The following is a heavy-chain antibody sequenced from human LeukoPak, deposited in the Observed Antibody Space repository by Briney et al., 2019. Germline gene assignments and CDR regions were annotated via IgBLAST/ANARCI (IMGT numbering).Heavy chain of an antibody. D-gene: IGHD3-10*01. V-gene: IGHV3-21*03. CDR1: GFIFSSYG. CDR3: TTDQLLWFGELLYGGPRGNWFDP. CDR2: ISSGGDYI. Sequence: GGSLRLSCAASGFIFSSYGMNWVRQAPGKGLEWVSSISSGGDYIYYGDSVRGRFTISRDNARNTLYLQMNSLKTEDTAVYYCTTDQLLWFGELLYGGPRGNWFDPWGQGTLVTVSA. J-gene: IGHJ5*02.